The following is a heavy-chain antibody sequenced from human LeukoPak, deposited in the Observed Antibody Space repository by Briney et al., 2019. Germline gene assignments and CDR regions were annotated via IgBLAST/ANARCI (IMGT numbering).Heavy chain of an antibody. J-gene: IGHJ5*02. Sequence: SETLSLTCTVSGGSISSYYWSWIRQPPGKGLDYIGYIYYSGITDYNPSLKSRLTISVDTSKNQFSLKLNSVTAADTAMYSCARQHDGSGWPNWFDPWGQGTLVTVSS. D-gene: IGHD6-19*01. CDR1: GGSISSYY. CDR3: ARQHDGSGWPNWFDP. CDR2: IYYSGIT. V-gene: IGHV4-59*08.